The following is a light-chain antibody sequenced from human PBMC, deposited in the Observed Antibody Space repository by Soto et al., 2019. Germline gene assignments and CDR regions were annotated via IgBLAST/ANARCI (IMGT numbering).Light chain of an antibody. V-gene: IGKV3-15*01. CDR2: GAS. CDR1: QSVSSN. CDR3: QQYNNWPPT. Sequence: EIVMTQSPATLSVSPGERATLSCRASQSVSSNLAWYQQKPGQAPRLLIYGASTRATVIPARFSGSGSGTEFTLTNSSLQSEDFAVHYCQQYNNWPPTFGQGTKVEIK. J-gene: IGKJ1*01.